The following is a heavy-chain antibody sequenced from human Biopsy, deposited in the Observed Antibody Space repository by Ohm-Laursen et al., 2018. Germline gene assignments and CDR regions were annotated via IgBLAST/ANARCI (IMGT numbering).Heavy chain of an antibody. CDR3: AKQEGEAYGDIDY. D-gene: IGHD3-16*01. Sequence: SLRLSCSASGFTLTDSGMHWVRQAPGKGLEWVALISYDGSYKNYGDSVKGRFTISRDNSKNTLYLQMNSLRPEDTAVYYCAKQEGEAYGDIDYWGQGTLVTVSS. V-gene: IGHV3-30*18. CDR2: ISYDGSYK. CDR1: GFTLTDSG. J-gene: IGHJ4*02.